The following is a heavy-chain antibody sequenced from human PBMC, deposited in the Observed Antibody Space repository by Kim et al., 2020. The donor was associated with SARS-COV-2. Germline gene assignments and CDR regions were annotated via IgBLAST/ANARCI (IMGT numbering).Heavy chain of an antibody. V-gene: IGHV4-39*01. D-gene: IGHD2-2*02. CDR3: ARHHIVVVPAAIVH. Sequence: NPPLQSRVTISVDTSKTQFSLKLSSVTAADTAVYYCARHHIVVVPAAIVHWGQGTLVTVSS. J-gene: IGHJ4*02.